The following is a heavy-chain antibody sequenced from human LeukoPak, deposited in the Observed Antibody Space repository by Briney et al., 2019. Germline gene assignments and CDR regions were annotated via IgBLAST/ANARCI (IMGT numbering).Heavy chain of an antibody. J-gene: IGHJ4*02. Sequence: ASVKVSCKASGYTFTGYYMHWARQAPGQGLEWMGWINPNSGGTNYAQKFQGRVTMTRDTSISTAYMELSRLRSDDTAVYYWARGGYSYGPRGDYFDYWGQGTLVTVSS. CDR3: ARGGYSYGPRGDYFDY. CDR1: GYTFTGYY. CDR2: INPNSGGT. D-gene: IGHD5-18*01. V-gene: IGHV1-2*02.